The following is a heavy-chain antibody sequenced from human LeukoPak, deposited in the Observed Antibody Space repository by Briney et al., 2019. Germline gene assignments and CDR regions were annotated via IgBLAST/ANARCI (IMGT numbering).Heavy chain of an antibody. Sequence: PSXXXSXTXTXXGXXIXAYXXSWIRQPAGKGLEWIGRIYSSGTTDYNPSPRSRVTMSVDTSKNQFSLKLSSVTAADTAVYYCVRGLKDCFSSSCYTGGSWFYPWGQGTLVTVSS. CDR3: VRGLKDCFSSSCYTGGSWFYP. V-gene: IGHV4-4*07. CDR2: IYSSGTT. D-gene: IGHD2-2*02. J-gene: IGHJ5*02. CDR1: GXXIXAYX.